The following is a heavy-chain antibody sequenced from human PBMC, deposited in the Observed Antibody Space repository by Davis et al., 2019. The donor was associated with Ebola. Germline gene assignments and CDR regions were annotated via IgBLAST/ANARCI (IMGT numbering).Heavy chain of an antibody. V-gene: IGHV1-2*02. CDR2: INPNSGGT. J-gene: IGHJ5*02. CDR3: ARQPLIVVVPAAAAWFDP. CDR1: GYTFTGYY. D-gene: IGHD2-2*01. Sequence: ASVKVSCKASGYTFTGYYMHWVRQAPGQGLEWMGWINPNSGGTNYAQKFQGRVTMTRDTSISTAYMELSRLRSDDTAVYYCARQPLIVVVPAAAAWFDPWGQGTLVTVSS.